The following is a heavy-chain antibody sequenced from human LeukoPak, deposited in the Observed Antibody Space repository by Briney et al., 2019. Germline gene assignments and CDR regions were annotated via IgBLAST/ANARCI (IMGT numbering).Heavy chain of an antibody. CDR1: GYTLTSYD. Sequence: GASVKVSCKASGYTLTSYDINWVRQATGQGLEWMGWMNPNSGNTGYAQKFQGRVTITRNTSISTAYMELSSLRSEDTAVYYCARHLGTGGSYDFDYWGQGTLVTVSS. V-gene: IGHV1-8*03. J-gene: IGHJ4*02. D-gene: IGHD1-26*01. CDR2: MNPNSGNT. CDR3: ARHLGTGGSYDFDY.